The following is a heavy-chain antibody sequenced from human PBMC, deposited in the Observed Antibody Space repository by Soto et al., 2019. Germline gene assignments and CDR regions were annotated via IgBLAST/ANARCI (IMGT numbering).Heavy chain of an antibody. J-gene: IGHJ4*02. CDR3: ARDSRGYYDY. D-gene: IGHD3-10*01. V-gene: IGHV3-30-3*01. CDR1: GFTFSSYA. Sequence: QVQLVESGGGVVQPGRSLRLSCAASGFTFSSYAMHWVRQAPGKGLEWVAVISYDGSNKYYADSVKGRFTISRDNSKNTLYLQMYSLRAEDTAVYYCARDSRGYYDYWGQGTLVTVSS. CDR2: ISYDGSNK.